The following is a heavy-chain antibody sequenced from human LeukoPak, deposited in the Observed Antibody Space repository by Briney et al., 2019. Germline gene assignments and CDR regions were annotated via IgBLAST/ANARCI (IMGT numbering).Heavy chain of an antibody. V-gene: IGHV1-8*03. CDR3: ARVGGSSWTSRKSYYYMDV. Sequence: GASVKVSXKASGYTFTSYDINWVRQATGQGLEWMGWMNPNSGNTGYAQKFQGRVTITRNASISTAYMELSSLRSEDTAVYYCARVGGSSWTSRKSYYYMDVWGKGTTVTVSS. CDR1: GYTFTSYD. J-gene: IGHJ6*03. D-gene: IGHD6-13*01. CDR2: MNPNSGNT.